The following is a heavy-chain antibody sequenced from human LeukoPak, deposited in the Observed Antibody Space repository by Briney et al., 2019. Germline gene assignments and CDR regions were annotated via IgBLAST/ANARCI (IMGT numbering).Heavy chain of an antibody. CDR1: GGTFSSYA. V-gene: IGHV1-69*04. CDR3: ARDRYYYDSSGYSDPFDY. J-gene: IGHJ4*02. Sequence: SVKVSCKASGGTFSSYAISWVRQAPGQGLEWMGRIIPILGIANYAQKFQGKVTITADKSTSTAYMELSSLRSEDTAVYYCARDRYYYDSSGYSDPFDYWGQGTLVTVSS. D-gene: IGHD3-22*01. CDR2: IIPILGIA.